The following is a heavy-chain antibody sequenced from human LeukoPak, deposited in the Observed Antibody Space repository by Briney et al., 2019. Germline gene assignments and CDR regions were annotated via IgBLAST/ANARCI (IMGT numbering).Heavy chain of an antibody. J-gene: IGHJ4*02. D-gene: IGHD2-21*02. Sequence: KPSETLSLTCTVSGVSISSYYWSWVRQPAGKGLEWIGYIYYSGSTNYNPSLKSRVTISLDTSKNQFSLKLTSVTAADTAVYYCATVSRGDNDYWGQGTLVTVSS. V-gene: IGHV4-59*01. CDR1: GVSISSYY. CDR3: ATVSRGDNDY. CDR2: IYYSGST.